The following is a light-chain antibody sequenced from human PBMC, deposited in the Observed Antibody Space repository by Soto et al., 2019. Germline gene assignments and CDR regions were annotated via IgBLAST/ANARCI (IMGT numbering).Light chain of an antibody. CDR2: DVT. CDR1: SSDVGSYTY. J-gene: IGLJ2*01. V-gene: IGLV2-14*03. Sequence: QSALTQPASVSGSPGQSITISCTRTSSDVGSYTYVSWYQQHPGKAPKLMTYDVTNRPSGISNRFSGSKSGNAASLTISGLQADDEADYYCTSFSSSTNFVVFGGGTKVTVL. CDR3: TSFSSSTNFVV.